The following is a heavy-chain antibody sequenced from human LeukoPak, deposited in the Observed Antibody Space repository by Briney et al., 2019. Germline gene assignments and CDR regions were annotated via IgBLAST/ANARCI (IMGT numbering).Heavy chain of an antibody. CDR1: GGSFSGYY. V-gene: IGHV4-34*01. J-gene: IGHJ4*02. D-gene: IGHD5-12*01. CDR2: INHSGST. CDR3: ARTGDSGYGDY. Sequence: SETLSLTCAVYGGSFSGYYWSWIRQPPGKGLEWIGEINHSGSTNYNPSLKSRVTISADTSKNQFSLKLSSVTAADTAVYYCARTGDSGYGDYWGQGTLVTVSS.